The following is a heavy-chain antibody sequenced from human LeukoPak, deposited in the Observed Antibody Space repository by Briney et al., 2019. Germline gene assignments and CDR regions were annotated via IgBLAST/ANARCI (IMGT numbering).Heavy chain of an antibody. D-gene: IGHD3-22*01. CDR2: INPNSGGT. Sequence: ASVKVSCKASGYTFTGYYMHWVRQAPGQGLEWMGWINPNSGGTNYAQKFQGRVTMTRDTSISTAYMELSRLRSDDTAVYYCARWSTYYYDSSGYYADYYYYYMDVWGKGTTVTVSS. CDR1: GYTFTGYY. V-gene: IGHV1-2*02. CDR3: ARWSTYYYDSSGYYADYYYYYMDV. J-gene: IGHJ6*03.